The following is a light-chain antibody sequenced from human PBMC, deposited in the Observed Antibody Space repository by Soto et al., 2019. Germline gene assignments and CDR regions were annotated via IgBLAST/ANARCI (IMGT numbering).Light chain of an antibody. Sequence: EIVLTQSPGTLSLSPGERATLSCRASQSVSSSHLVWYQQKPGQALRLLIYGASSRATGIPDRFSGSESGTDFALTISRLEPEDFAVYYCQQYSAFPSTFGQGTKLEIK. J-gene: IGKJ2*01. CDR3: QQYSAFPST. CDR2: GAS. V-gene: IGKV3-20*01. CDR1: QSVSSSH.